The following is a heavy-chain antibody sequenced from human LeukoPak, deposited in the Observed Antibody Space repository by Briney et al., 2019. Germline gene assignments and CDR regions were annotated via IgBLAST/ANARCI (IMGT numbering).Heavy chain of an antibody. D-gene: IGHD4-17*01. CDR2: MYYSGST. V-gene: IGHV4-31*03. CDR1: GGSISSGGYY. Sequence: NPSQSLSLTCSVSGGSISSGGYYWSWIRHHPGKGLEWIGYMYYSGSTNYKPSLKSRVTISVDTSKNQFSLKLSSVTAADTAVYSCASLGTGYGDPRTYYFDYWGQGTLVTVSS. CDR3: ASLGTGYGDPRTYYFDY. J-gene: IGHJ4*02.